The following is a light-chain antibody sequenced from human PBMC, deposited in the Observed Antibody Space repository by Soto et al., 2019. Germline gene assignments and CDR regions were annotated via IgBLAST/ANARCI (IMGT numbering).Light chain of an antibody. J-gene: IGKJ5*01. V-gene: IGKV3-20*01. Sequence: EVVLTQSPVTLSFSPGERASLSCRASQFLSSYLAWYQQKPGQAPRLLIYGASSRATGIPDGFSGSGSGTDFTLTISRLEPEDFAVYYCQQYGSSPPITFGQGTRLEIK. CDR2: GAS. CDR1: QFLSSY. CDR3: QQYGSSPPIT.